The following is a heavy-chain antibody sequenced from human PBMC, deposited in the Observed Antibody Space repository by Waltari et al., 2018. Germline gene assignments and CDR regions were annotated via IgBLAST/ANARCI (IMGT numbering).Heavy chain of an antibody. D-gene: IGHD5-18*01. Sequence: QLQLQESGPGLVKPSETLSLTCTVSGGSISSSSYYWGWIRQPPGKGLEWIGSIYYSGSTYYNPSLKSRVTISVDTSKNQFSLKLSSVTAADTAVYYCARGYSYGLFDYWGQGTLVTVSS. CDR2: IYYSGST. CDR3: ARGYSYGLFDY. J-gene: IGHJ4*02. V-gene: IGHV4-39*01. CDR1: GGSISSSSYY.